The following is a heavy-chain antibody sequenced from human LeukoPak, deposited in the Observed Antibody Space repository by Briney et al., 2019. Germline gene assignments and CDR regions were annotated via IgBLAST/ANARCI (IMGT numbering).Heavy chain of an antibody. Sequence: SQTLSLTCTVSGGSISSGGYYWSWIRQHPGKGLEWIGYIYYSGSTYYNPSLKSRVTISVDTSKNQFSLKLSSVTAADTAVYYCARVDYYDSSGYLPTDYWGQGTLVTVSS. CDR3: ARVDYYDSSGYLPTDY. V-gene: IGHV4-31*03. CDR2: IYYSGST. J-gene: IGHJ4*02. CDR1: GGSISSGGYY. D-gene: IGHD3-22*01.